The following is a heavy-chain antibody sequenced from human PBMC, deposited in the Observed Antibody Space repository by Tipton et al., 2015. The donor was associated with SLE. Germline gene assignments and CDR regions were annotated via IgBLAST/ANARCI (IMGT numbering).Heavy chain of an antibody. CDR2: IRYDGSNK. Sequence: GSLRLSCAASGFTFSSYGMHWVRQAPGKGLEWVAFIRYDGSNKYYADSVKGRFTISRDDSKNTLYLQMNSLRAEDTAVYYCANGITMVRAPFGYMDVWGKGTTVTVSS. J-gene: IGHJ6*03. CDR1: GFTFSSYG. CDR3: ANGITMVRAPFGYMDV. D-gene: IGHD3-10*01. V-gene: IGHV3-30*02.